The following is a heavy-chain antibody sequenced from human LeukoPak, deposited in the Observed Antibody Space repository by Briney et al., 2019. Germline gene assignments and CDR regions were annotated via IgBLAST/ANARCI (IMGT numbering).Heavy chain of an antibody. CDR2: IIPIFGTA. V-gene: IGHV1-69*13. D-gene: IGHD5-18*01. CDR1: GGTFSSYA. Sequence: SVKVSCKASGGTFSSYAISWVRQAPGQGLEWMGGIIPIFGTANYAQKFQGRVTITADESTSTAYTELSSLRSEDTAVYYCASQGYSYGYYFDYWGQGTLVTVSS. J-gene: IGHJ4*02. CDR3: ASQGYSYGYYFDY.